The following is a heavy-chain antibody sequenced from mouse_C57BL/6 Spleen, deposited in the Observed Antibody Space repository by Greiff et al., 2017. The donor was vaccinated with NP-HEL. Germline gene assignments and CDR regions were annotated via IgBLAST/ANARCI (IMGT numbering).Heavy chain of an antibody. J-gene: IGHJ2*01. V-gene: IGHV1-15*01. Sequence: QVQLKQSGAELVRPGASVTLSCKASGYTFTDYEMHWVKQTPVHGLEWIGAIDPETGGTAYNQKFKGKAILTADKSSSTAYMELRSLTSEDSAVYYCTRFSYYYGSSLDYWGQGTTLTVSS. CDR3: TRFSYYYGSSLDY. CDR2: IDPETGGT. D-gene: IGHD1-1*01. CDR1: GYTFTDYE.